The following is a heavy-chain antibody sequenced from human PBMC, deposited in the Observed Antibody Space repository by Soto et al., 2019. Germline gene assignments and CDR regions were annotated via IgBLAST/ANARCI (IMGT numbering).Heavy chain of an antibody. J-gene: IGHJ4*02. CDR3: ASDLYDCSGYCPFDY. CDR1: GFPFNNYE. D-gene: IGHD3-22*01. V-gene: IGHV3-48*03. Sequence: EVQLVESGGGLVQPGGSLRLSCAASGFPFNNYEMHWVRQAPGKGLEWVSYISGSVSTIYYADSVKGRFTISRDNAKKSLHLKKNSLRVEDTPVYYFASDLYDCSGYCPFDYWGQGALGTVSS. CDR2: ISGSVSTI.